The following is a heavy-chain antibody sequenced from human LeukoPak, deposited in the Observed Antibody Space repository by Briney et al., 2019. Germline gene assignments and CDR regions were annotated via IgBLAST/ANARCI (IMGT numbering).Heavy chain of an antibody. V-gene: IGHV3-11*04. J-gene: IGHJ4*02. CDR1: GFTFSDYY. CDR3: AKTGYSTSWYYLDF. CDR2: ISSGGSTI. Sequence: PGGSLRLSCAVSGFTFSDYYMSWIRQAPGKGLEWVSYISSGGSTISHADSVQGRFTISGDDSKDTLYLQMNSLSAEDTAVYFCAKTGYSTSWYYLDFWGQGTLVTVSS. D-gene: IGHD6-13*01.